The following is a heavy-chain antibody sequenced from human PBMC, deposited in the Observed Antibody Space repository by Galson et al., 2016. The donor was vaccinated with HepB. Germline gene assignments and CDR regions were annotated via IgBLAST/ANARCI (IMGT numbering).Heavy chain of an antibody. CDR2: VHISGNT. J-gene: IGHJ3*01. CDR3: ARVGTTYYDILTGAGDVFDL. V-gene: IGHV4-4*07. D-gene: IGHD3-9*01. Sequence: TLSLTCTVSGASIKSHYWSWIRQPAGGGLEWIGRVHISGNTNYNPSLKSRLAMSIDTTNNRFSLNLTFVTAADTAFYYCARVGTTYYDILTGAGDVFDLWGHGTMVTVSS. CDR1: GASIKSHY.